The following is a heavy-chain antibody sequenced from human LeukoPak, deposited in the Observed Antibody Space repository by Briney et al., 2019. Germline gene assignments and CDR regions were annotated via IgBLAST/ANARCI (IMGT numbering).Heavy chain of an antibody. CDR1: GGTFSSYA. D-gene: IGHD2-2*01. Sequence: SVKVSCKASGGTFSSYAISWVRQAPGQGLEWMGGIIPIFGTANYAQKFQGRVTITTDESTSTAYMELSSLRSEDTAVFYCASDIPAAEIAWGQGTLVTVSS. CDR2: IIPIFGTA. CDR3: ASDIPAAEIA. J-gene: IGHJ5*02. V-gene: IGHV1-69*05.